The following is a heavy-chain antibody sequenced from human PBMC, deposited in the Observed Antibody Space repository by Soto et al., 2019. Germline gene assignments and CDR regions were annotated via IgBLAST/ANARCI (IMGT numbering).Heavy chain of an antibody. Sequence: QVQLVQSGSEVKKPGSSVKVSCKTSGGTLSSFAISWVRQAPGQGLEWVGTFIPVVGMAKYVQNFQGRVNITAVQSRVTLFMDLRSLIYYDTVMYYGANGYDTYFCYGMDVWGQVTTVTVSS. J-gene: IGHJ6*02. CDR1: GGTLSSFA. V-gene: IGHV1-69*04. CDR3: ANGYDTYFCYGMDV. CDR2: FIPVVGMA. D-gene: IGHD5-18*01.